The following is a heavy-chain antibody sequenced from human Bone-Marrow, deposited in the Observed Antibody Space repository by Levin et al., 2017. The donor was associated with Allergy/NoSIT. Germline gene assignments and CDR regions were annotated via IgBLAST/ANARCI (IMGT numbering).Heavy chain of an antibody. D-gene: IGHD2-21*02. CDR3: STVRYCTSGVCYSRYYYYYGMDV. V-gene: IGHV3-15*07. CDR1: GFIFADYA. Sequence: GGSLRLSCRISGFIFADYAMNWVRQAPGKGLEWVGRIKGKTDGATTDYAAPVKGRFTISRDDSKNMVYLQMNSLKTEDTAVYYCSTVRYCTSGVCYSRYYYYYGMDVWGQGTTVTVSS. CDR2: IKGKTDGATT. J-gene: IGHJ6*02.